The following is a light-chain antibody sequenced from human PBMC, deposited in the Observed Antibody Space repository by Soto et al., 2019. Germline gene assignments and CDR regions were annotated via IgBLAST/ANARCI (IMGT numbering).Light chain of an antibody. V-gene: IGKV4-1*01. CDR3: QQHSNWPPSIT. J-gene: IGKJ5*01. CDR1: HIFLYSSDNKNH. CDR2: WAS. Sequence: DIVMTQSPEALAVSLGERATINCKSSHIFLYSSDNKNHLAWYQQKPGQPPKVLIYWASTRESGVPDRFSGSGSGTDFTLTISSLQAEDVAVYYCQQHSNWPPSITFGQGTRLEIK.